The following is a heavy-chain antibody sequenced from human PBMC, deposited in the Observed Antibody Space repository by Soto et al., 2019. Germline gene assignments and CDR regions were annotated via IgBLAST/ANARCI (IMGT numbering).Heavy chain of an antibody. CDR3: ARVLNGIAARPVLPGLVYGSLPDAFDI. Sequence: GGSLRLSCAASGFTFSSYWMSWVRQAPGKGLEWVANIKQDGSEKYYVDSVKGRFTISRDNAKNSLYLQMNSLRAEDTAVYYCARVLNGIAARPVLPGLVYGSLPDAFDIWGQGTMVTVSS. CDR2: IKQDGSEK. V-gene: IGHV3-7*01. D-gene: IGHD6-6*01. J-gene: IGHJ3*02. CDR1: GFTFSSYW.